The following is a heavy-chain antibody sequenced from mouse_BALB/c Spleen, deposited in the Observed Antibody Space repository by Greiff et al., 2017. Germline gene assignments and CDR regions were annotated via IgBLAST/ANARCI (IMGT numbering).Heavy chain of an antibody. V-gene: IGHV5-4*02. CDR3: ARENYYGYGEGYWYFDV. J-gene: IGHJ1*01. D-gene: IGHD2-14*01. CDR2: ISDGGSYT. Sequence: EVNVVESGGGLVKPGGSLKLSCAASGFTFSDYYMYWVRQTPEKRLEWVATISDGGSYTYYPDSVKGRFTISRDNAKNNLYLQMSSLKSEDTAMYYGARENYYGYGEGYWYFDVWGAGTTVTVSS. CDR1: GFTFSDYY.